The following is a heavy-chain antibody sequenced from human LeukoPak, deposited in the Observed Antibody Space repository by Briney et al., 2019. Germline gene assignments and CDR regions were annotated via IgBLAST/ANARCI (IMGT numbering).Heavy chain of an antibody. CDR1: GFTFSSYA. V-gene: IGHV3-23*01. Sequence: GGSLRLSCAASGFTFSSYAMSWVRQAPGKGLEWVSAISGSGGSTYYADSVKGRFTISRDNSKNTLYLQMNSLRAEDTAVYYCAKDRRVLLWFRELWSAFDIWGQGTMVTVPS. CDR2: ISGSGGST. J-gene: IGHJ3*02. CDR3: AKDRRVLLWFRELWSAFDI. D-gene: IGHD3-10*01.